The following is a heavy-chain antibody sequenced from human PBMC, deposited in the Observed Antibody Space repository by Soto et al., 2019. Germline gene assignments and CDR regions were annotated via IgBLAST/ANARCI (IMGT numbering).Heavy chain of an antibody. CDR2: IIPIFTTT. Sequence: QVQLVQSGSEVRRPGSSVKVSCKASGGSFSNSAIAWVRQVPGQGLEWLGMIIPIFTTTNYAQKFKDRLTITADGSTSTVYMELSGLKSEDTAVYFCARPSGLLGQFSALVDYWGQGTLVTVSS. J-gene: IGHJ4*02. V-gene: IGHV1-69*18. CDR3: ARPSGLLGQFSALVDY. D-gene: IGHD6-6*01. CDR1: GGSFSNSA.